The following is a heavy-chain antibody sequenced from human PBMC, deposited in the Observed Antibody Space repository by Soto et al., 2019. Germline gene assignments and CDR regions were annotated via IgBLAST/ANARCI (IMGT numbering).Heavy chain of an antibody. V-gene: IGHV3-13*01. CDR3: TRKTPTHGMAV. CDR1: GFTLSGYD. J-gene: IGHJ6*02. CDR2: IGSAGDT. Sequence: EVQLVESGGGLVQPGGSLRLSCAASGFTLSGYDIHWVRQATGKGLQWVSGIGSAGDTYYEESVKGRFTISREHAKNSLSLQLNSLRVGDRAVYYCTRKTPTHGMAVWGQGNTVTVSS. D-gene: IGHD2-15*01.